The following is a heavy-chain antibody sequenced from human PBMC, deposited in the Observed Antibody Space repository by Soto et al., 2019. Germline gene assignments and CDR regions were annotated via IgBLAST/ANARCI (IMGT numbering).Heavy chain of an antibody. D-gene: IGHD3-16*01. V-gene: IGHV3-30*03. CDR3: ATFTFGRPFDT. CDR2: ISYDGSEK. CDR1: AFTFSSQG. J-gene: IGHJ3*02. Sequence: GGSLRLSCAVSAFTFSSQGMHWVRQAPGKGLEWVAVISYDGSEKYYSDSVKGRFTISRDNSENTLYLQMNSLRPEDTAVYYCATFTFGRPFDTWGQGTMVTVSS.